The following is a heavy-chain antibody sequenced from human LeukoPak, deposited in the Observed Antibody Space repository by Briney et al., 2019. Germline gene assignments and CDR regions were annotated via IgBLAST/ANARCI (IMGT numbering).Heavy chain of an antibody. J-gene: IGHJ6*02. D-gene: IGHD3-3*01. CDR3: ARDLPESYDFWSGYYPYYYYYYGMDV. Sequence: GASVKVSCKASGYTFTSYDTNWVRQAPGQGLEWMGWMNPNSGNTGYAQKFQGRVTMTRNTSISTAYMELSSLRSEDTAVYYCARDLPESYDFWSGYYPYYYYYYGMDVWGQGTTVTVSS. CDR1: GYTFTSYD. V-gene: IGHV1-8*01. CDR2: MNPNSGNT.